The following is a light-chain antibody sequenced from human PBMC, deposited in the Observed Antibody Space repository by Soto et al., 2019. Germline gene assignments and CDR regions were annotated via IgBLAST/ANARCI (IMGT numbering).Light chain of an antibody. CDR3: QKYNNWPLT. CDR1: QSVSSN. CDR2: GAS. V-gene: IGKV3-15*01. J-gene: IGKJ4*01. Sequence: EIVLTQSPATLSLSPGERATLSCMASQSVSSNLAWYQQKPGQAPRLLIYGASTRATGIPARFSGSGSGTEFTLTISSLQSEDFAVYYCQKYNNWPLTFGGGTKGDIK.